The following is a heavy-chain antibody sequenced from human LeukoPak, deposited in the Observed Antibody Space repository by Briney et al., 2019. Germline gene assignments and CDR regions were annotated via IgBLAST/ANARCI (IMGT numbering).Heavy chain of an antibody. J-gene: IGHJ5*01. Sequence: GGSLRLSCAASGFTFSSYWMSWVRQAPGKGLEWVANIKQDGSEKYYVDSMKGRFTISRDNAKKSLYLQMNSLRAEDTAVYYCARVGGYCSSTSCYGWFDSWGQGTLVTVSS. CDR3: ARVGGYCSSTSCYGWFDS. V-gene: IGHV3-7*04. CDR1: GFTFSSYW. D-gene: IGHD2-2*03. CDR2: IKQDGSEK.